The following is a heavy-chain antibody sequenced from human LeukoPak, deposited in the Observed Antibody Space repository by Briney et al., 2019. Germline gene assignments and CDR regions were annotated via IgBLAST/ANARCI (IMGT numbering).Heavy chain of an antibody. D-gene: IGHD3-22*01. CDR1: GFTFSSYS. CDR2: ISSSSSYI. V-gene: IGHV3-21*01. Sequence: GGSLRLSCAASGFTFSSYSMNWVRQAPGKGLEWVSSISSSSSYIYYADSVKSRFTISRDNAKNSLYLQMNSLRAEDTAVYYCARKITMTGFDYWGQGTLVTVSS. CDR3: ARKITMTGFDY. J-gene: IGHJ4*02.